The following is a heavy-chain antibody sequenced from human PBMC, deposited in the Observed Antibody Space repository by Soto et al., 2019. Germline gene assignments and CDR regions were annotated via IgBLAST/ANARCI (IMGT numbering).Heavy chain of an antibody. D-gene: IGHD3-22*01. CDR3: ARDSDDSSGYYLLGVYYFDY. J-gene: IGHJ4*02. CDR2: ISSSSSTI. Sequence: GGSLRLSCAASGFTFSSYSMNWVRQAPGKGLEWVSYISSSSSTIYYADSVKGRFTISRGNAKNSLYLQMNSLRAEDTAVYYCARDSDDSSGYYLLGVYYFDYWGQGTLVTVSS. CDR1: GFTFSSYS. V-gene: IGHV3-48*01.